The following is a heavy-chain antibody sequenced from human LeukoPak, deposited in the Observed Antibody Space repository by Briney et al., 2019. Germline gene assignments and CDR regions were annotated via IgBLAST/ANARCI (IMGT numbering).Heavy chain of an antibody. CDR2: IYYSGST. D-gene: IGHD6-19*01. CDR3: ARDTTVASGMQF. CDR1: GGSISSYY. J-gene: IGHJ4*02. V-gene: IGHV4-59*12. Sequence: PSETLSLTCTVSGGSISSYYWSWIRQPPGKGLEWIGYIYYSGSTNYNPSLKSRVTMSVDTSKNQFSLRLESVTTADTAVYYCARDTTVASGMQFWGQGALVTVSS.